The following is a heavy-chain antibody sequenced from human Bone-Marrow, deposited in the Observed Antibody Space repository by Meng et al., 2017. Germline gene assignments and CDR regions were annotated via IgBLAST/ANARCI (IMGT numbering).Heavy chain of an antibody. CDR1: GGSFSGYY. CDR3: ARVAYRWGGDCSYFDY. Sequence: QVQLQQWGAGLLKPPETLSLICAVYGGSFSGYYWSWIRQPPGKGLEWIGEINHSGSTNYNPSLKSRVTISVDTSKNQFSLKLSSVTAADTAVYYCARVAYRWGGDCSYFDYWGQGTLVTVSS. V-gene: IGHV4-34*01. D-gene: IGHD2-21*02. J-gene: IGHJ4*02. CDR2: INHSGST.